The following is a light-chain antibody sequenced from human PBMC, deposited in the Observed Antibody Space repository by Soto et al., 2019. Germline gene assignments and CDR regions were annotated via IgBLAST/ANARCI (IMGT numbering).Light chain of an antibody. CDR2: DAS. J-gene: IGKJ1*01. V-gene: IGKV1-9*01. CDR1: QDIAIY. CDR3: QHYNSYSEA. Sequence: IQLTQSRSSLSVSLPERSAIXCRASQDIAIYLAWYQQKPGEAPRLLIYDASTWYGGVPSRFSGSGSGTEFTLTINSLQPDDFAAYYCQHYNSYSEAFGQGTKVDIK.